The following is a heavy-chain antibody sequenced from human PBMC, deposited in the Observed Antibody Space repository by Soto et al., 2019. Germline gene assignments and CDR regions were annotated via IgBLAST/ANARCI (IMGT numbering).Heavy chain of an antibody. Sequence: SHTLSLTCSICGGSDSRNSAAWNWIRQSPSRGLEWLGRTYYRSKWYNDYAVSVKSRITINPDTSKNQFSLQLNSVTPEDTAVYYCARSLPWKYSSWYYSAVVDYYYGMDVWGQGTTVTVSS. CDR2: TYYRSKWYN. J-gene: IGHJ6*02. CDR1: GGSDSRNSAA. CDR3: ARSLPWKYSSWYYSAVVDYYYGMDV. D-gene: IGHD6-13*01. V-gene: IGHV6-1*01.